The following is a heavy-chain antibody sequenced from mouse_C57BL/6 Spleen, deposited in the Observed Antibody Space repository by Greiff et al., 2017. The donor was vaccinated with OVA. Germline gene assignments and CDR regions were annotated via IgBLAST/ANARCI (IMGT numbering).Heavy chain of an antibody. J-gene: IGHJ3*01. Sequence: EVQLVESGPGMVKPSQSLSLTCTVTGYSITSGYDWHWIRHFPGNKLEWMGYISYSGSTNYNPSLKSRISITHDTSKNQFFLKLNSVTTEDTATYYCAREEDSSGSFAYWGQGTLVTVSA. D-gene: IGHD3-2*02. CDR1: GYSITSGYD. CDR3: AREEDSSGSFAY. V-gene: IGHV3-1*01. CDR2: ISYSGST.